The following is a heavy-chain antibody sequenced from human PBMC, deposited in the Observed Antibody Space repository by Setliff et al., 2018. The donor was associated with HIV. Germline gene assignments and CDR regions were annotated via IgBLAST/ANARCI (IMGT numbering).Heavy chain of an antibody. V-gene: IGHV4-39*07. CDR1: GGSLSSSSYY. CDR2: IYYSGGT. CDR3: ATTDCNGADCPQMYDY. Sequence: SETLSLTCAVSGGSLSSSSYYWGWIRQPPGKGLEWIGSIYYSGGTYYNPSLKSRVTISVEASKTRWSLKLNSVTAADTAVYYCATTDCNGADCPQMYDYWGQGTLVTVSS. J-gene: IGHJ4*02. D-gene: IGHD2-21*02.